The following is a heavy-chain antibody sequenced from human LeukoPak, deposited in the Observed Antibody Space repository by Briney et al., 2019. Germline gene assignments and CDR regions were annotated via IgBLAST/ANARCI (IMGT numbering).Heavy chain of an antibody. CDR1: GFTFSSYA. V-gene: IGHV3-30*04. CDR2: ISYDGSNK. J-gene: IGHJ6*04. Sequence: GRSLRLSCAASGFTFSSYAMHWVRQAPGKGLEWVAVISYDGSNKYYADSVKGRFTISRDNSKNTLYLQMNSLRAEDTAVYYCARDLWFGELLRYYCYGMDVWGKGTTVTVSS. CDR3: ARDLWFGELLRYYCYGMDV. D-gene: IGHD3-10*01.